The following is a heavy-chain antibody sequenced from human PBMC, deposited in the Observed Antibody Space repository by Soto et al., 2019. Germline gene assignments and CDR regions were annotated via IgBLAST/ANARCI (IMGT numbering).Heavy chain of an antibody. CDR1: GYTFTTYV. D-gene: IGHD3-3*01. CDR3: ARVGQNYYGLDV. V-gene: IGHV1-3*01. Sequence: ASVKVSCKASGYTFTTYVMHWVRQAPGQRLEWMGWLNAGNDNREYSQKLQGRVTITRDTSASTVYMELSSLSSEDTAVYYCARVGQNYYGLDVWGQGTTVTVSS. J-gene: IGHJ6*02. CDR2: LNAGNDNR.